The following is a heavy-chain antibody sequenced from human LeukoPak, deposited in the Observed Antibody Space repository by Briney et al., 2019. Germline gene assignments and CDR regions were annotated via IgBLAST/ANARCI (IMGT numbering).Heavy chain of an antibody. V-gene: IGHV3-33*01. CDR2: IWYDGSNK. D-gene: IGHD2-15*01. Sequence: GRSLRLSCAASGFTFSSYGMHWVRQAPGKGLEWVAVIWYDGSNKYYADSVKGRFTISRDNSKNTLYLQMNSLRAEDTAVYYCARDVLGNCSGGSCSNWFDPWGQGTLVTVSS. J-gene: IGHJ5*02. CDR3: ARDVLGNCSGGSCSNWFDP. CDR1: GFTFSSYG.